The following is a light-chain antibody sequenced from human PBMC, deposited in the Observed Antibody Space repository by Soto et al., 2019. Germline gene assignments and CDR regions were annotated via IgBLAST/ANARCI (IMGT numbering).Light chain of an antibody. CDR2: EVS. Sequence: QSVLTQPPSVSGSPGQSVTISCTGTSSDVGSYNRVSWYQQPPGTAPKLMIYEVSNRPSGVPDRFSGSKSGNTASLTISGLQAEDEADYYCSSYTSISTYVFGTGTKLTVL. V-gene: IGLV2-18*02. CDR1: SSDVGSYNR. J-gene: IGLJ1*01. CDR3: SSYTSISTYV.